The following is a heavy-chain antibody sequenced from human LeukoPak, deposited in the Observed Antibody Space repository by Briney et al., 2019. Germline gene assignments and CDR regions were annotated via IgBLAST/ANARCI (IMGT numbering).Heavy chain of an antibody. J-gene: IGHJ4*02. D-gene: IGHD4-17*01. V-gene: IGHV1-46*01. CDR2: INPSGGST. CDR3: ARVQGDDYGDFLDDY. Sequence: ASVKVSCKASGYTFTSYYMHWVRQAPGQGLEWMGIINPSGGSTSYAQKFQGRVTMTRDTSTSTVYMELSSLRSEDTAVYYCARVQGDDYGDFLDDYWGQGTLVTVSS. CDR1: GYTFTSYY.